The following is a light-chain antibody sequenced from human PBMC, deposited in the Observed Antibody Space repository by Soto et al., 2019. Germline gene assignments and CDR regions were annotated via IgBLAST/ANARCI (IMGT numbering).Light chain of an antibody. CDR2: RAS. J-gene: IGKJ2*01. CDR1: QHVSSN. Sequence: EIVMTQSPATLSVSPGGSATLSCRASQHVSSNLAWYRQKPGQAPTLLIYRASTRATGIPATFSGSGSGTEFTLSISSLQSEDFAFYYCQQYNKWQYTFGQGTKLEI. V-gene: IGKV3-15*01. CDR3: QQYNKWQYT.